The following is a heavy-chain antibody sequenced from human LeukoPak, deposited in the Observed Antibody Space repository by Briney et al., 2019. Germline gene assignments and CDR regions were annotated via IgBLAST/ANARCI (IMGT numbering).Heavy chain of an antibody. CDR3: ARAYRGLRFLERRAYYMDV. D-gene: IGHD3-3*01. CDR2: IYYSGST. Sequence: PSETLSLTCTVSGGSISSYYWSWIRQPPGKGLEWIGYIYYSGSTNYNPSLKSRVTISVDTSKNQFSLKLSSVTAADAAVYYCARAYRGLRFLERRAYYMDVWGKGTTVTVSS. V-gene: IGHV4-59*01. J-gene: IGHJ6*03. CDR1: GGSISSYY.